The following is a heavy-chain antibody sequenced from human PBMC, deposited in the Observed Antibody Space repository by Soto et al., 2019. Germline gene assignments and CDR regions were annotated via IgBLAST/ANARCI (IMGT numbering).Heavy chain of an antibody. J-gene: IGHJ6*02. CDR3: ARALFHDYGDYVYYYGMDV. D-gene: IGHD4-17*01. CDR2: IYYSGST. V-gene: IGHV4-31*03. Sequence: SETLSLTCTVSGGSISSGGYYWSWIRQHPGKGLEWIGYIYYSGSTYYNPSLKSRVTISVDTSKNQFSLKLSSVTAADTAVYYCARALFHDYGDYVYYYGMDVWGQGTTVTVSS. CDR1: GGSISSGGYY.